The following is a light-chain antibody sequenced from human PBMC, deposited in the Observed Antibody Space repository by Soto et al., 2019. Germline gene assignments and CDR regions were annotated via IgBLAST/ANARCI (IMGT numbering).Light chain of an antibody. CDR3: SSFTSTSTQV. CDR1: SSDVGGYNY. J-gene: IGLJ3*02. Sequence: QSALTQPASVSGSLGQSITISCTGASSDVGGYNYVSWYQQHPGEVPKLMIYEVSNRPSGVSNRFSGSKSANTASLTISGLQADDEADYYCSSFTSTSTQVFGGGTQLTVL. CDR2: EVS. V-gene: IGLV2-14*01.